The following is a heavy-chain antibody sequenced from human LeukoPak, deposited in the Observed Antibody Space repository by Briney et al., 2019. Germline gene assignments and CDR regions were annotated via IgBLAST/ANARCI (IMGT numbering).Heavy chain of an antibody. Sequence: PSETLSLTCTVSGGSISSYYWSWIRQPPGKGLEWIGYIYDSGTTNYNPSLKSRVTISVDTSKNQLSLKLSSVTAADTAVYYCARVKGVMITFGGVIVPVGYFDYWGQGTLVTVSS. CDR1: GGSISSYY. CDR2: IYDSGTT. J-gene: IGHJ4*02. V-gene: IGHV4-59*01. D-gene: IGHD3-16*02. CDR3: ARVKGVMITFGGVIVPVGYFDY.